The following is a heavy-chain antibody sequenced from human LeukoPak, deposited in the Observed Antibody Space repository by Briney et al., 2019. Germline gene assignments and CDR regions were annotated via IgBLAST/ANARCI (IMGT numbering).Heavy chain of an antibody. CDR2: ISGSGGST. CDR3: AKDTRITIFGVGRGGAFDI. CDR1: GFTFSSYA. D-gene: IGHD3-3*01. Sequence: PGGSLRLSCAASGFTFSSYAMSWVRQAPGKGLEWVSAISGSGGSTYYADSVKGRFTISRDNSKNTLYLQMNSLRAEDTAVYYCAKDTRITIFGVGRGGAFDIWGQGTMVTVSS. J-gene: IGHJ3*02. V-gene: IGHV3-23*01.